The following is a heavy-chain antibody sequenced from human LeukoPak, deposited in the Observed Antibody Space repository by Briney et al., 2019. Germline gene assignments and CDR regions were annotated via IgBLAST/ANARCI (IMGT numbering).Heavy chain of an antibody. V-gene: IGHV3-23*01. CDR3: ASVHYYGMEV. D-gene: IGHD2-8*01. CDR2: IRQSGDIT. J-gene: IGHJ6*02. CDR1: EFTFSNYV. Sequence: GGSLRLSCAASEFTFSNYVMNWVRQAPGKGLEWVSSIRQSGDITYYADSVQGRFTISRDNSKSTLRLQMDSLRAEDTAVYYCASVHYYGMEVWGQGTTVTVSS.